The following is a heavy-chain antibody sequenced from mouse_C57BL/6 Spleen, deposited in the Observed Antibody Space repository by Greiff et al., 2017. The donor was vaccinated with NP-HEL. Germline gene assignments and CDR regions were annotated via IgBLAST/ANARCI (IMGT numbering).Heavy chain of an antibody. CDR1: GFNFKDYY. CDR3: ARWEWAMDY. J-gene: IGHJ4*01. D-gene: IGHD4-1*01. CDR2: IDPEDGET. Sequence: EVKLMESGAELVKPGASVKLSCTASGFNFKDYYMHWVKQRPEQGLEWIGSIDPEDGETKYAPKYQGKATITADTSSNTAYLQLSSLTSEDTAVYYCARWEWAMDYWGQGTSVTVSS. V-gene: IGHV14-2*01.